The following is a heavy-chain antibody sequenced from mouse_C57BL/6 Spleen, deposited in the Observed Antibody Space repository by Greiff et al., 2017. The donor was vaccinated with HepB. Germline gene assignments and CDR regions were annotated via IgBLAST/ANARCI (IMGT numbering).Heavy chain of an antibody. CDR1: GFTFSSYG. Sequence: EVKLEESGGDLVKPGGSLKLSCAASGFTFSSYGMSWVRQTPDKRLEWVATISSGGSYTYYPDSVKGRFTISRDNAKNTLYLQMSSLKSEDTAMYYCARHYYGSRPVLNYWGQGTTLTVSS. V-gene: IGHV5-6*02. CDR2: ISSGGSYT. D-gene: IGHD1-1*01. J-gene: IGHJ2*01. CDR3: ARHYYGSRPVLNY.